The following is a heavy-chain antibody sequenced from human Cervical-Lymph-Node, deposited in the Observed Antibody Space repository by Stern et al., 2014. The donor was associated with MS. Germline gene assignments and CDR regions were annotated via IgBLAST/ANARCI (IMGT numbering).Heavy chain of an antibody. D-gene: IGHD6-19*01. V-gene: IGHV1-69*06. CDR2: IIPPSTTA. Sequence: VQLVESGAEVKKPGSSVKVSCKASGGAVSSYGISWVRQAPGQGLEWMGAIIPPSTTAAYAQRFQGRVTITADMSTSTAYMELSSLKSEDTAVYYCARGREQWLARGVGYYFDFWGQGTLVTVSP. J-gene: IGHJ4*02. CDR1: GGAVSSYG. CDR3: ARGREQWLARGVGYYFDF.